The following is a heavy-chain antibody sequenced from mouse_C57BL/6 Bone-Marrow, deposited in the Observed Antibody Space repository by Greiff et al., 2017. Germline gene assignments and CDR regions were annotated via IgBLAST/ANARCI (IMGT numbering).Heavy chain of an antibody. CDR2: IWRGGST. CDR3: AKRGYGSSYDLYFDV. J-gene: IGHJ1*03. V-gene: IGHV2-5*01. D-gene: IGHD1-1*01. CDR1: GFSLTSYG. Sequence: QVQLKESGPGLVQPSQSLSITCTVSGFSLTSYGVHWVRQSPGKGLEWLGVIWRGGSTDYNAAFMSRLSITKDNSKSQVFFKMNSLQADDTAIYACAKRGYGSSYDLYFDVWGTGTTVTVSS.